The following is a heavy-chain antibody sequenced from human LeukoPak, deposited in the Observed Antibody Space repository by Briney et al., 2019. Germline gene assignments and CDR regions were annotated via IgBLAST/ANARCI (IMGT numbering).Heavy chain of an antibody. J-gene: IGHJ4*02. V-gene: IGHV1-2*02. CDR1: GYTFTGYY. CDR3: ARSTYSSSWFDY. Sequence: GASVKVSCKASGYTFTGYYMHWVRQAPGQGLEWMGWINPNSGGTNYAQKFQGRVAMTRDTSISTAYMELSRLRSDDTAVYYCARSTYSSSWFDYWGQGTLVTVSS. D-gene: IGHD6-13*01. CDR2: INPNSGGT.